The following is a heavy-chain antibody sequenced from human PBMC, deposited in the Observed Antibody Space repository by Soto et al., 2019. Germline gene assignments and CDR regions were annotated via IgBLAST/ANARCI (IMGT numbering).Heavy chain of an antibody. CDR1: GYTFTIYA. Sequence: AASVKVSCKASGYTFTIYAIHCVVQSPVQRLDWMGCINAGNGNTKYSQKFQGRVTITRDTSASTAYMELSSLRSQDTAVYYCARVLGVAKGDYWGQGTLVTVSS. D-gene: IGHD3-3*01. CDR3: ARVLGVAKGDY. V-gene: IGHV1-3*01. CDR2: INAGNGNT. J-gene: IGHJ4*02.